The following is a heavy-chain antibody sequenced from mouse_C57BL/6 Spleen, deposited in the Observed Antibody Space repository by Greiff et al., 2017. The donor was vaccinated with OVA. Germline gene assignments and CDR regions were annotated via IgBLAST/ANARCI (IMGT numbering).Heavy chain of an antibody. CDR2: IWGDGST. V-gene: IGHV2-3*01. CDR1: GFSLTSYG. D-gene: IGHD2-13*01. Sequence: QVQLKESGPGLVAPSQSLSITCTVSGFSLTSYGVSWVRQPPGKGLEWLGVIWGDGSTTYHSALISGLSISKENSTSQVFLKLNSLQTDDTATYSCASYGDSPWFAYWGQGTLVTVSA. J-gene: IGHJ3*01. CDR3: ASYGDSPWFAY.